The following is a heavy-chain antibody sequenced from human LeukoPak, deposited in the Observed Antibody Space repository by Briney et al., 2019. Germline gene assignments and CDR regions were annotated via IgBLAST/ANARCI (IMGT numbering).Heavy chain of an antibody. CDR1: GFTFSSYW. CDR3: ARPGFAVYFDY. Sequence: GGSLRLSCAASGFTFSSYWMSWVRQAPGKGLEGVANIKQDGSEKYYVDSVKGRFTISRDNAKNSVYLQMNSLRAEDTAVYYCARPGFAVYFDYWGQGTLVTVSS. D-gene: IGHD2-21*01. V-gene: IGHV3-7*01. CDR2: IKQDGSEK. J-gene: IGHJ4*02.